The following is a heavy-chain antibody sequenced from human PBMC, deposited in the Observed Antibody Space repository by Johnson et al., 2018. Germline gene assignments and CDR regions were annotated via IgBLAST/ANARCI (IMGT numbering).Heavy chain of an antibody. CDR3: ARAGTMIYGMDV. CDR2: ITPILGIA. J-gene: IGHJ6*02. CDR1: GGTFSNYA. Sequence: QVQLVESGAEVKKSGSSVKVSCKASGGTFSNYAISWVRQAPGQGLEWMGGITPILGIASYAQKFQGRVTITADESTSTAYMEMNSLRSEDTAVYYWARAGTMIYGMDVWGQGTTVTVSS. V-gene: IGHV1-69*01. D-gene: IGHD1-1*01.